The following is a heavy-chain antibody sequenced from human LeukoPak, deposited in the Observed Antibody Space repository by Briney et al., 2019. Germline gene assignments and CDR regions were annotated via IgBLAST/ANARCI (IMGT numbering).Heavy chain of an antibody. D-gene: IGHD3-10*01. V-gene: IGHV4-39*07. CDR3: AREIKAPYGSGSQWGAFDI. CDR1: GGSISSSSYY. CDR2: IYYSGST. Sequence: SETLSLTCTVSGGSISSSSYYWGWIRQPPGKGLEWIGSIYYSGSTYYNPSLKSRVTISVDTSKNQFSLKLSSVTAADTAVYYCAREIKAPYGSGSQWGAFDIWGQGTMVTVSS. J-gene: IGHJ3*02.